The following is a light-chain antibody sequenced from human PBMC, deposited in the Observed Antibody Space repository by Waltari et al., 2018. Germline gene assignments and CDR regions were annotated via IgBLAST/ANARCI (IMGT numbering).Light chain of an antibody. CDR3: LSFDNTLWV. J-gene: IGLJ3*02. CDR1: RGSIARKY. CDR2: DDY. Sequence: FMLPQPHSVSASPGKTAHISCTRTRGSIARKYVQWSQLRPGRSPTTVIYDDYQRPPGVPTRFSASIDRASNSASLTIAGLTTEDEADYYCLSFDNTLWVFGGGTKLTVL. V-gene: IGLV6-57*01.